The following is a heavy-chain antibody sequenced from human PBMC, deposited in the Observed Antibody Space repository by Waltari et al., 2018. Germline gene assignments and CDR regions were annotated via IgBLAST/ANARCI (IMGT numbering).Heavy chain of an antibody. Sequence: QLQLQESGPGLVKPSETLSLTCTVSGGSLSSSSYYLGWVRPPPGKGLGWVGSIYCSGSNDYNPSLKSRVTGSVDTAKDQVSLRLSSVTAADTAVYDCARDKGDRGYVDLWGRGTLVTVSS. V-gene: IGHV4-39*07. CDR2: IYCSGSN. J-gene: IGHJ2*01. CDR3: ARDKGDRGYVDL. D-gene: IGHD2-21*02. CDR1: GGSLSSSSYY.